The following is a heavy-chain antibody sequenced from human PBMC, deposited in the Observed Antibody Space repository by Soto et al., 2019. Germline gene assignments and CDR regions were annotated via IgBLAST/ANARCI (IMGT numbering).Heavy chain of an antibody. CDR3: AITEVVIAAAGTDDDAFDI. J-gene: IGHJ3*02. D-gene: IGHD6-13*01. Sequence: GGSLRLSCAASGFTFSSYWMSWVRQAPGKGLEWVANIKQDGSEKYYVDSVKGRFTISRDNAKNSLYLQMNSLRAEDTAVYYCAITEVVIAAAGTDDDAFDIWGQGTMVTVS. V-gene: IGHV3-7*01. CDR2: IKQDGSEK. CDR1: GFTFSSYW.